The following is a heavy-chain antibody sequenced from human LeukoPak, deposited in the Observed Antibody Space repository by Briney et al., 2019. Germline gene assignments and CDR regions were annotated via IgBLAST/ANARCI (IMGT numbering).Heavy chain of an antibody. CDR2: INQDGSVK. D-gene: IGHD1-1*01. V-gene: IGHV3-7*01. CDR3: AKDKSWNVCDY. J-gene: IGHJ4*02. Sequence: GGSLRLSCAASGFTFSSYWMHWVRQAPGKGLEWVGHINQDGSVKDYVDSVKGRFTISRDNANKFSFLQMNSLRAEDTAVYYCAKDKSWNVCDYWGRGTLVTVSS. CDR1: GFTFSSYW.